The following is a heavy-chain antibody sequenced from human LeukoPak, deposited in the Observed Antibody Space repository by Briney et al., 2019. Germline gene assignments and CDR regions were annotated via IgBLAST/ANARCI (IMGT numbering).Heavy chain of an antibody. D-gene: IGHD1-1*01. CDR1: GYTLTELS. Sequence: ASVKVSCKVSGYTLTELSMHWVRQAPGKGLEWMGGFDPEDGETIYAQKFQGRVTMTEDTSTDTAYMELSSLRSEDTAVYYCSPYNWNDFWFDPWGQGTLVTVSS. J-gene: IGHJ5*02. CDR3: SPYNWNDFWFDP. V-gene: IGHV1-24*01. CDR2: FDPEDGET.